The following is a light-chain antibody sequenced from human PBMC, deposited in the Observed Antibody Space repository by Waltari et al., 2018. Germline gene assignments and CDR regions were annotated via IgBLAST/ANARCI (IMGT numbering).Light chain of an antibody. J-gene: IGLJ3*02. V-gene: IGLV1-44*01. CDR3: AAWDDSRNGWV. CDR2: RNN. Sequence: QSVLTQPPSASGTPGQPVPIPRSGGDSNIARNSVNWYQKFPGAAPKLLIFRNNQRPSGGPDRFSGSKSGTSASLAISGRQSEDESDYFCAAWDDSRNGWVFGEGTRVAVL. CDR1: DSNIARNS.